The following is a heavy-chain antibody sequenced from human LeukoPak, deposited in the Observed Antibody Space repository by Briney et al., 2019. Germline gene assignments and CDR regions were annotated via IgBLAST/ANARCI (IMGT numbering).Heavy chain of an antibody. CDR1: GGSISSYY. CDR2: IYYSGST. Sequence: KPSETLSLTCTVSGGSISSYYWSWIRQPPGKGLEWIGYIYYSGSTNYNPSLKSRVTISVDTSKNQFSLKLSSVTAADTAVYYCARDLGVSSGWRGAFDIWGQGTMVTVSS. J-gene: IGHJ3*02. V-gene: IGHV4-59*01. D-gene: IGHD6-19*01. CDR3: ARDLGVSSGWRGAFDI.